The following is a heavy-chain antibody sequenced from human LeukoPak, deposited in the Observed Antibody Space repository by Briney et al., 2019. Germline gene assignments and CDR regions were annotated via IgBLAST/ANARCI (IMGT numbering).Heavy chain of an antibody. D-gene: IGHD3-9*01. Sequence: ASVKVSCKASGYTFTSYAMHWVRQAPGQRLEWMGWINAGNGNTKYSQKFQGRVTITRDTSASTAYMELSSLRSEDTAVYYRAGETYDILTGYLEVGAFDIWGQGTTVTVSS. CDR2: INAGNGNT. CDR1: GYTFTSYA. V-gene: IGHV1-3*01. J-gene: IGHJ3*02. CDR3: AGETYDILTGYLEVGAFDI.